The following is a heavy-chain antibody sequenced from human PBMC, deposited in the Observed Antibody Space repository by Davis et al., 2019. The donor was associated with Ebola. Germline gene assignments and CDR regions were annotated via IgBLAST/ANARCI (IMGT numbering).Heavy chain of an antibody. V-gene: IGHV3-23*01. CDR1: GFTFSTYA. D-gene: IGHD6-19*01. CDR3: AKSMGSSGWYHFDY. J-gene: IGHJ4*02. CDR2: ISGNGDRA. Sequence: GESLKISCTTSGFTFSTYALSWVRQAPGKGLEWVASISGNGDRAFYADSVKGRFTISRDNSKNTLYLQMNSLRAEDTAIYYCAKSMGSSGWYHFDYWGQGTLVTVSS.